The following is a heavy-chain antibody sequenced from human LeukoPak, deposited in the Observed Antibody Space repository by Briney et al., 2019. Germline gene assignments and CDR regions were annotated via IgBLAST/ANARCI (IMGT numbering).Heavy chain of an antibody. V-gene: IGHV3-30-3*01. CDR2: ISYDGSNK. Sequence: GGSLRLSCAASGFTFSSYAMHWVRQAPGKGLEWVAVISYDGSNKYYADSVKGRFTISRDNSKNTLYLQMNSLGAEDTAVYYCAKGEYFDYWGQGTLVTVSS. CDR1: GFTFSSYA. J-gene: IGHJ4*02. CDR3: AKGEYFDY.